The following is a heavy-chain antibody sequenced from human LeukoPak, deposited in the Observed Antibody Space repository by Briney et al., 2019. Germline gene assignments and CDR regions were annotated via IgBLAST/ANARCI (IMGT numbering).Heavy chain of an antibody. D-gene: IGHD2-2*01. CDR1: GGSISNYY. J-gene: IGHJ4*02. V-gene: IGHV4-4*07. CDR3: ARGASVPEYYFDY. CDR2: IYTSGST. Sequence: SETLSLTCTVSGGSISNYYWSWIRQPAGKGLEWIGRIYTSGSTNYNPSLKSRVTMSVDTSKNQFSLKLSSVTAADTAVYYCARGASVPEYYFDYWGQGTLVTVSS.